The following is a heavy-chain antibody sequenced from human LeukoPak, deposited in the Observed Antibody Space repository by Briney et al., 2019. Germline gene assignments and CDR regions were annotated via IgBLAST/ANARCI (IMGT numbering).Heavy chain of an antibody. J-gene: IGHJ4*02. Sequence: SETLSLTCTVAGGSISSSSYYWGWIRQPPGKGLEWIGGIYYRGSTYYNPSLKSRVTISVDTSKNQFSLKLSSVTAADTAVYYCARQRAFYDSSGYYPDYWGQGTLVTVSS. CDR1: GGSISSSSYY. D-gene: IGHD3-22*01. CDR2: IYYRGST. CDR3: ARQRAFYDSSGYYPDY. V-gene: IGHV4-39*01.